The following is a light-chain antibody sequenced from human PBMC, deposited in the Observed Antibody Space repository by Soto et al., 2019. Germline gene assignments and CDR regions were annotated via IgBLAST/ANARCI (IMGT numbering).Light chain of an antibody. CDR3: ASWDDSLNGWV. J-gene: IGLJ3*02. CDR1: SSNIGGNT. CDR2: SNN. V-gene: IGLV1-44*01. Sequence: QSVLTQPPSASGTPGQRVTISCSGTSSNIGGNTLNWYQQLPGTAPKLLIFSNNQRPSGVPDRFSGSKSGTSASLAISGLQSEDEVDYYCASWDDSLNGWVFGGGTKLTVL.